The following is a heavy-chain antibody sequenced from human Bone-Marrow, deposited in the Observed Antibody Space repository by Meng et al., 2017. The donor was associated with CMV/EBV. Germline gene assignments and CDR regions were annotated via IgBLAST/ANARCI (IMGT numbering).Heavy chain of an antibody. Sequence: ASVKVSCKASGYTFTSYDINWVRQATGQGLEWMGWISAYNGNTNYAQKLQGRVTMTRDTSISTAYMELSRLRSDDTAVYYCARDTQGGWFDPWGQGNLVTVSS. CDR1: GYTFTSYD. CDR2: ISAYNGNT. CDR3: ARDTQGGWFDP. V-gene: IGHV1-18*01. J-gene: IGHJ5*02. D-gene: IGHD3-16*01.